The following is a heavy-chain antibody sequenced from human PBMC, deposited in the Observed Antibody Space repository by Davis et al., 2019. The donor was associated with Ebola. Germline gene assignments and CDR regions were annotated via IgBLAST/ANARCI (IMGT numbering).Heavy chain of an antibody. Sequence: PSETLSLTCTVSGGSISSYYWSWIRQPAGKGLEWIAYIYYTGSTIYNPSLKSRVTISVDMSKNQFSLKLSSVTAADTAVYYCAKYSSSSGRWFDPWGQGTLVTVSS. V-gene: IGHV4-59*01. CDR3: AKYSSSSGRWFDP. CDR2: IYYTGST. D-gene: IGHD6-6*01. CDR1: GGSISSYY. J-gene: IGHJ5*02.